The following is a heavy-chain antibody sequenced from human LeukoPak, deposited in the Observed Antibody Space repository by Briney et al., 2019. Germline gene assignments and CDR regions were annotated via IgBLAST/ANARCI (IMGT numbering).Heavy chain of an antibody. Sequence: PSETLSLTCTVSGGSISSYYWSWIRQPPGKGLEWIGYIYYSGSTNYNPSLKSRVTISVDTSKNQFSLKLSSVTAADTAVYYCARAQINYDFWSGYYRDYFDYWGQGTLVTVSS. D-gene: IGHD3-3*01. CDR2: IYYSGST. CDR3: ARAQINYDFWSGYYRDYFDY. V-gene: IGHV4-59*12. CDR1: GGSISSYY. J-gene: IGHJ4*02.